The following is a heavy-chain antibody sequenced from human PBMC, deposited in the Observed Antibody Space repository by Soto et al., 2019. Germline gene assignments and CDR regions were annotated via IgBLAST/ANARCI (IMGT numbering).Heavy chain of an antibody. CDR2: ISSSSSYI. CDR3: ARETIFLFLEWLPETTPSKPNWFDH. J-gene: IGHJ5*02. Sequence: EVQLVESGGGLVKPGGSLRLSCAASGFTFSSYSMNWVRQAPGKGLEWVSAISSSSSYIYYADSVKGRITISRDNAKNSLYLQMNSLRAEDTAVYYCARETIFLFLEWLPETTPSKPNWFDHWGQGTLVTVSS. CDR1: GFTFSSYS. V-gene: IGHV3-21*01. D-gene: IGHD3-3*01.